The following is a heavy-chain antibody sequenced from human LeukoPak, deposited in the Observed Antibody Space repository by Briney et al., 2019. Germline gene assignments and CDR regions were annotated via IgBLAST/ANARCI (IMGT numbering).Heavy chain of an antibody. CDR2: IYYSGST. J-gene: IGHJ4*02. CDR1: GGSISSSNYY. CDR3: AREGQTAAGVDY. Sequence: SETLSLTRTVSGGSISSSNYYWGWIRQPPGKGLEWMGSIYYSGSTYYNPSLKSRVTISVDTSKNQFSLKLSSVTAADTAVYYCAREGQTAAGVDYWGQGTLVTVSS. V-gene: IGHV4-39*07. D-gene: IGHD6-13*01.